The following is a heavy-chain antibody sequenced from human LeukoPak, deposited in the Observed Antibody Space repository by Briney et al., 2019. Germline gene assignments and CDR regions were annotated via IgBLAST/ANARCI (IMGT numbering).Heavy chain of an antibody. CDR2: ISSSSSTI. CDR1: GFTFSSYS. CDR3: AKSSGWYQRYYFDY. Sequence: GGSLRLSCAASGFTFSSYSMNWVRQAPGKGLEWVSYISSSSSTIYYADSVRDRFTISRDNSKNTLYLQMNSLRAEDTAVYYCAKSSGWYQRYYFDYWGQGTLVTVSS. V-gene: IGHV3-48*01. J-gene: IGHJ4*02. D-gene: IGHD6-19*01.